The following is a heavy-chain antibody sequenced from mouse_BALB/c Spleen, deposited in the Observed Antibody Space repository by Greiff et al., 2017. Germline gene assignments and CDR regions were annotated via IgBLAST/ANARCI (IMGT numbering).Heavy chain of an antibody. Sequence: QVQLKESGPGLVAPSQSLSITCTVSGFSLSRYSVHWVRQPPGKGLEWLGMIWGGGSTDYNSALKARLSISKDNSKSQVFLTMNSLQTDDTAMYYCARNYGYDGYSFAYWGQGTLVTVSA. D-gene: IGHD2-3*01. V-gene: IGHV2-6-4*01. CDR3: ARNYGYDGYSFAY. CDR2: IWGGGST. J-gene: IGHJ3*01. CDR1: GFSLSRYS.